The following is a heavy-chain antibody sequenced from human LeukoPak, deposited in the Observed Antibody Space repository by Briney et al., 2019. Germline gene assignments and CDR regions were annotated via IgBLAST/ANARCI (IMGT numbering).Heavy chain of an antibody. CDR1: GGTFSSYA. D-gene: IGHD3-3*01. CDR3: ARAMTIFGVVRNYYYGMDV. V-gene: IGHV1-69*13. CDR2: IIPIFSTA. Sequence: ASVKVSCKASGGTFSSYAISWVRQAPGQGLEWMGGIIPIFSTANYAQKFQGRVTITADESTSTAYMELSSLRSEDTAVYYCARAMTIFGVVRNYYYGMDVWGQGTTVTVSS. J-gene: IGHJ6*02.